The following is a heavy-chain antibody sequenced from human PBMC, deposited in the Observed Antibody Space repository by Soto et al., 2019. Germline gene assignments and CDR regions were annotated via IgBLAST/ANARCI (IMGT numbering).Heavy chain of an antibody. V-gene: IGHV1-18*04. D-gene: IGHD2-15*01. J-gene: IGHJ3*02. CDR3: AGCSGGSCYSLQAFDI. Sequence: ASVKVSCKASGYSFTGSYMHLVRQAPGQGLEWMGWISAYNGNTNYAQKLQGRVTMTTDTSTSTAYMELRSLRSDDTAVYYCAGCSGGSCYSLQAFDIWGQGTMVTVSS. CDR2: ISAYNGNT. CDR1: GYSFTGSY.